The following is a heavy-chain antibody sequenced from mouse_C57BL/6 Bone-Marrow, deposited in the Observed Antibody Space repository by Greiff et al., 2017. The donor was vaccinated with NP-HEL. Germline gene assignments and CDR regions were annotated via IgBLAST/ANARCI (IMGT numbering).Heavy chain of an antibody. Sequence: QVQLQQSGAELVRPGTSVKLSCKASGYTFTSYRMHWVKQRPGQGLEWIGVIDPSDSYTNYNQKFKGKATLTVDTSSSQAYMQLSSLTSESSSVYYCERGISSSDSFAYWGKETLVAVSA. V-gene: IGHV1-59*01. J-gene: IGHJ3*01. CDR2: IDPSDSYT. CDR3: ERGISSSDSFAY. CDR1: GYTFTSYR. D-gene: IGHD3-2*02.